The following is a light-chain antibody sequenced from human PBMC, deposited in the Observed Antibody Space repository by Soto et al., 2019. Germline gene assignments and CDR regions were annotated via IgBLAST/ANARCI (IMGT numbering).Light chain of an antibody. V-gene: IGLV3-1*01. J-gene: IGLJ2*01. CDR2: QDS. CDR3: QVWDSATVV. CDR1: ELGDKF. Sequence: SYELTQPPSVSVSPGQTASITCSGDELGDKFVFWYQQKPGQSPMMVIYQDSKRPSGIPERFSGSNSGNTATLTISGTQALDEADFYCQVWDSATVVFGGGTKLTVL.